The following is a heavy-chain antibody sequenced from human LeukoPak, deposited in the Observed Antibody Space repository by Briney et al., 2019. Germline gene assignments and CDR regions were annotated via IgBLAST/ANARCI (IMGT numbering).Heavy chain of an antibody. D-gene: IGHD3-22*01. CDR1: GGSLNGYY. CDR3: ARDSLYYYDSSGDDAFDI. V-gene: IGHV4-59*01. CDR2: IFYTGSI. J-gene: IGHJ3*02. Sequence: SETLSLTCTVSGGSLNGYYWGRIRQPPGKGLEYIGFIFYTGSINYDSSLKSRITISLDTSKNLFSLKLRSVTAADTAVYYCARDSLYYYDSSGDDAFDIWGQGTMVTVSS.